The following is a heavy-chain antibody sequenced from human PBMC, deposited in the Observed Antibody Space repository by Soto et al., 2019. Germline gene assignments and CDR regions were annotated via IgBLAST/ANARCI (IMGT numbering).Heavy chain of an antibody. CDR2: IYYSGST. D-gene: IGHD3-22*01. J-gene: IGHJ3*02. CDR3: ARDSDYYDSSGYYWGRAFDI. CDR1: GGSISSGDYY. V-gene: IGHV4-30-4*01. Sequence: QVQLQESGPGLVKPSQTLSLTCTVSGGSISSGDYYWSWIRQPPGKSLEWIGYIYYSGSTYYNPSLKSRVTISVDTSKNQFSLKLSSVTAADTAVYYCARDSDYYDSSGYYWGRAFDIWGQGTMVTVSS.